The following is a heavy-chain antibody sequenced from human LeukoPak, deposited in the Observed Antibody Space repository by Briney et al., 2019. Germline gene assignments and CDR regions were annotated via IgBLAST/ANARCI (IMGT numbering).Heavy chain of an antibody. CDR1: GGSFSGYY. CDR2: ISSHGSA. Sequence: SETLSLTCAVYGGSFSGYYGIWIRQPPGKGREWIGYISSHGSANYNPSLNSPVTISVGTSKNQFSLKLSSVTAADTAVYYCARDRMPHYYMDVWGKGTTVTVSS. V-gene: IGHV4-59*12. J-gene: IGHJ6*03. CDR3: ARDRMPHYYMDV. D-gene: IGHD2-15*01.